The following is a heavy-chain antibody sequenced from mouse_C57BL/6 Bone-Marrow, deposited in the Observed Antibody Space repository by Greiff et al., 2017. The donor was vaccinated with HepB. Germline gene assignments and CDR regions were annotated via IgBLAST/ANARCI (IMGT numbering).Heavy chain of an antibody. CDR1: GYSFTGYY. Sequence: EVQLQQSGPELVKPGASVKISCKASGYSFTGYYMNWVKQSPEKSLEWIGEINPSTGGTTYNQKFKAKATLTVDKSSSTAYMQLKSLTSEDSAVYYCVRFCYPRDYYAMDYWGQGTSVTVSS. CDR2: INPSTGGT. CDR3: VRFCYPRDYYAMDY. J-gene: IGHJ4*01. D-gene: IGHD2-12*01. V-gene: IGHV1-42*01.